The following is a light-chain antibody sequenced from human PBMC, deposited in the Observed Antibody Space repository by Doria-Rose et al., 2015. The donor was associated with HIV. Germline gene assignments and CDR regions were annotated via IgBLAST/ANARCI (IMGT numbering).Light chain of an antibody. V-gene: IGKV3-20*01. J-gene: IGKJ1*01. CDR2: DGS. CDR1: QSFSSTY. Sequence: EIVMTQSPGTLSLSPGERATLSCRASQSFSSTYLAWYQQKPGQAPSLLIYDGSTSATVIPDRFSASGSGTDFTLTINRLEPEDFALYYCHQYGTSWTCGQGTKVEI. CDR3: HQYGTSWT.